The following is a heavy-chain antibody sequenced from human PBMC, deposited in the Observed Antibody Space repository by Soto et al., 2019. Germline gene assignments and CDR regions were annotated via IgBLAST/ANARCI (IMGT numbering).Heavy chain of an antibody. Sequence: SGPTLVNPTQTLTLTCTFSGFSLSTSGMCVSWIRQPPGKALEWLARIDWDDDKYYSTSLKTRLTISKDTSKNQVVLTMTNMEPVDTATYYCARILYSSGWQDYWGQGTLVTVSS. V-gene: IGHV2-70*11. CDR1: GFSLSTSGMC. J-gene: IGHJ4*02. CDR2: IDWDDDK. CDR3: ARILYSSGWQDY. D-gene: IGHD6-19*01.